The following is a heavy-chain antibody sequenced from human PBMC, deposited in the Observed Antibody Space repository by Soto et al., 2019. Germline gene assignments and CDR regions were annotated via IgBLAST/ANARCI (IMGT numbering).Heavy chain of an antibody. CDR2: FDPEDGKT. D-gene: IGHD6-19*01. J-gene: IGHJ6*02. Sequence: QVQLVQSGAEVKKPGASVTVSCKVSAYTLTDFSIHWVRQAPGKGLEWMGGFDPEDGKTIYAKRFQGRVTMTEDTSTDTVYMELSSLRSEDTAVYYCATDLSGFNSGWYVHYGLDVWGQGTTVTVSS. CDR3: ATDLSGFNSGWYVHYGLDV. V-gene: IGHV1-24*01. CDR1: AYTLTDFS.